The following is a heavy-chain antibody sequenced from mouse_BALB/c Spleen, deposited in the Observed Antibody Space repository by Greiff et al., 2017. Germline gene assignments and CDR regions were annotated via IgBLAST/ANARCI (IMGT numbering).Heavy chain of an antibody. CDR3: SRAIITTEAMDY. V-gene: IGHV1-4*01. Sequence: QVQLQQSGAELVRPGASVKMSCKASGYSFTSYTMHWVKQRPGQGLEWIGYINPSSGYTNYNQKFKDKATLTADKCSSTAYMQLSSQTSEDSEVLYCSRAIITTEAMDYWGQGTSVTVSS. CDR2: INPSSGYT. J-gene: IGHJ4*01. CDR1: GYSFTSYT. D-gene: IGHD2-12*01.